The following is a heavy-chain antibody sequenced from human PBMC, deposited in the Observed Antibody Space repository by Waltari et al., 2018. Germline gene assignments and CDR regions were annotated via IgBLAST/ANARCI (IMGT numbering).Heavy chain of an antibody. CDR2: ITAGGSST. Sequence: EVQLLESGGDLVQPGGSLRLSCEASGFSFSSYAMTWVRQAPGRGLEWVAGITAGGSSTYYADSVKGRFTISRDNSNNALYLQMNTLRAEDTAVYYCAKGLALGTYKFYFEYWGQGTLVTVSS. J-gene: IGHJ4*02. V-gene: IGHV3-23*03. D-gene: IGHD3-10*01. CDR3: AKGLALGTYKFYFEY. CDR1: GFSFSSYA.